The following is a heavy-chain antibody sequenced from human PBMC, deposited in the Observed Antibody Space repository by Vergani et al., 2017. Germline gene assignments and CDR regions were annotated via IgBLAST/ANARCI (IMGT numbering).Heavy chain of an antibody. J-gene: IGHJ6*04. CDR3: AKDPSSPTVTSDYYYYYGMDV. CDR2: ISYDGSNK. CDR1: VFTFSSYV. V-gene: IGHV3-30*18. D-gene: IGHD4-11*01. Sequence: QVQLVESGGGVVQPGRSLRLSCAASVFTFSSYVMHWVRQAPGQALQWVAVISYDGSNKYYADSVKGRFTISRDNSKNTLYLQMNSLRAEDTAVYYCAKDPSSPTVTSDYYYYYGMDVWGKGTTVTVSS.